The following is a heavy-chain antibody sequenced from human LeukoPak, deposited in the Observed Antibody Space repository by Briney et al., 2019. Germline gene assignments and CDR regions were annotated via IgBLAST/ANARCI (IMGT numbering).Heavy chain of an antibody. Sequence: PGGSLRLSCAASGFTFSNYAMSWVRQAPGRGLKWVSSISGGGGTTYYTDSVKGRFTLSRDNSKNTLDLQMNSLRAEDTAVYYCARELADYWGQGTLVTVSS. V-gene: IGHV3-23*01. J-gene: IGHJ4*02. CDR3: ARELADY. D-gene: IGHD1-1*01. CDR2: ISGGGGTT. CDR1: GFTFSNYA.